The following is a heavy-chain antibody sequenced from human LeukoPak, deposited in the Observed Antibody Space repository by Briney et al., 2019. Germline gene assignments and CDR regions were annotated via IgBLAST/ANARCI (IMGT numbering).Heavy chain of an antibody. Sequence: ASVKVSCKASGYTFTSYYMHWVRQAPGQGLEWMGIINPSGGITNYAQKFQGRVTMTRDTSKNQFSLKLSSVTAADTAVYYCARVFGSSWFRPMGFDYWGQGTLVTVSS. CDR1: GYTFTSYY. D-gene: IGHD6-13*01. J-gene: IGHJ4*02. CDR3: ARVFGSSWFRPMGFDY. V-gene: IGHV1-46*01. CDR2: INPSGGIT.